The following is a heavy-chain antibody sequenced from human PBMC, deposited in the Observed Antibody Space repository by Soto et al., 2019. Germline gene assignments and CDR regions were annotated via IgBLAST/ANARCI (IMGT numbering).Heavy chain of an antibody. CDR1: GFTFSSYA. D-gene: IGHD6-6*01. J-gene: IGHJ4*02. CDR2: ISYDGSNK. Sequence: QVQLVESGGGVVQPGRSLRLSCAASGFTFSSYAMHWVRQAPGKGLEWVAVISYDGSNKYYADSVKGRFTISRDNSKNTLYLQMNSLRAEDTAVYYCAGGGRIAALTSRVGYWGQGTLVTVSS. CDR3: AGGGRIAALTSRVGY. V-gene: IGHV3-30-3*01.